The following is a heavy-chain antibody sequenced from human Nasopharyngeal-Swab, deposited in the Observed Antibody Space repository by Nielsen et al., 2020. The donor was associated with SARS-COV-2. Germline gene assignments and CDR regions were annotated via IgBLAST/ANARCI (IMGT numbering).Heavy chain of an antibody. CDR3: ATIGVPAAMDV. J-gene: IGHJ6*04. Sequence: SCTVSGGSISSGSYYWSWIRQPAGKGLEWIGRIYTSGSTNYNPSLKSRVTISVDTSKNQFSLKLSPVTAADTAVYYCATIGVPAAMDVWGKGTTVTVSS. CDR2: IYTSGST. CDR1: GGSISSGSYY. V-gene: IGHV4-61*02. D-gene: IGHD2-2*01.